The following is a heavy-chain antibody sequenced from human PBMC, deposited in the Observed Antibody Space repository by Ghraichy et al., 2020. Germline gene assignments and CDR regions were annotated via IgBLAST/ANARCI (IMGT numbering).Heavy chain of an antibody. Sequence: GGSLRLSCAASGFTFSSYWMHWVRHAPGKGLVWVSRINRDGSSTSYADSVKGRFTISRDNAKNTLYLQMNSLSAEDTAVYYWARVPASGYGDYYGMDVWGQGTTVTVSS. CDR2: INRDGSST. D-gene: IGHD6-25*01. V-gene: IGHV3-74*01. CDR3: ARVPASGYGDYYGMDV. CDR1: GFTFSSYW. J-gene: IGHJ6*02.